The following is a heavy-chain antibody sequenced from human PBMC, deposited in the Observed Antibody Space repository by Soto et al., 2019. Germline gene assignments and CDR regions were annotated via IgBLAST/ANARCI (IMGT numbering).Heavy chain of an antibody. CDR1: GYTFTSYY. J-gene: IGHJ4*02. D-gene: IGHD5-18*01. Sequence: QVQLVQSGAEVKKPGASVKVSCKASGYTFTSYYMHWVRQAPGQGLEWMGIINPSGGSTTYAQKFQGRVTMTRDTSTSTVYMELSSLRAEDTAVYDGARVGGYSYGGVDYWGQGTLVTVSS. CDR2: INPSGGST. CDR3: ARVGGYSYGGVDY. V-gene: IGHV1-46*01.